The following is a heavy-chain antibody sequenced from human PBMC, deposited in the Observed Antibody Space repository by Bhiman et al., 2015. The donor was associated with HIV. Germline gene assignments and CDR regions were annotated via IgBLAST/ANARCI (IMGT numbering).Heavy chain of an antibody. J-gene: IGHJ6*03. CDR1: GFIFSNYG. V-gene: IGHV3-30*18. Sequence: QVLLVESGGGVVQPGRSLRLSCAASGFIFSNYGMHWVRQAPGKGLEWVAVISYDGSDKYYAASVKGRFTISRDNSKNTLYLQMNSLRTEDTAVYYCAKDLRVTYYDFWSGPQPYMDVWGKGTTVTVSS. D-gene: IGHD3-3*01. CDR2: ISYDGSDK. CDR3: AKDLRVTYYDFWSGPQPYMDV.